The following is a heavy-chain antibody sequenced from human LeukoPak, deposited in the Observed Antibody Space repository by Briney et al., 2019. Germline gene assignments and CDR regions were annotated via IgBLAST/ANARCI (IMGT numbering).Heavy chain of an antibody. J-gene: IGHJ4*02. Sequence: ASVKVSCKASGYTFTSYDINWVRQATGQGLEWMGWMNPNSGNTGYAQKFQGRVTMTRNTSISTAYMELSSLRSEDTAVYYCARDRLPAWGYFDYWGQGTLVTVSS. CDR3: ARDRLPAWGYFDY. CDR2: MNPNSGNT. D-gene: IGHD2-21*02. CDR1: GYTFTSYD. V-gene: IGHV1-8*01.